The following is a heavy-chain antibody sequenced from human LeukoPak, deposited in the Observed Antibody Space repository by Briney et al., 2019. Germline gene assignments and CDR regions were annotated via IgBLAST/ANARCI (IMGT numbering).Heavy chain of an antibody. V-gene: IGHV4-39*01. Sequence: SETLSLTCTVSGGSISSSSYYWGWIRQPPGKGLEWIGSIYYSGSTYYNPSLKSRVTISVDTSKNQFSLKLSSVTAADTAVYYCARRELTTDIVVLPAALFDYWGQGTLVTVSS. CDR3: ARRELTTDIVVLPAALFDY. J-gene: IGHJ4*02. CDR2: IYYSGST. D-gene: IGHD2-2*01. CDR1: GGSISSSSYY.